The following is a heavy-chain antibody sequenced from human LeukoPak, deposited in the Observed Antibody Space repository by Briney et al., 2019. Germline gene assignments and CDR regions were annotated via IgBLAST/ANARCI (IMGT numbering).Heavy chain of an antibody. D-gene: IGHD1-1*01. Sequence: GGSLRLSCAASGFTFRSYWMSWVRQAPGKGLEWVANIKQDGSEKYYVDSVKGRFTISRDNAKNSLYLQMNSLRDEDTAVYYCARPLGTAMFYGMDVWGQGTTVTVSS. CDR1: GFTFRSYW. V-gene: IGHV3-7*01. CDR2: IKQDGSEK. CDR3: ARPLGTAMFYGMDV. J-gene: IGHJ6*02.